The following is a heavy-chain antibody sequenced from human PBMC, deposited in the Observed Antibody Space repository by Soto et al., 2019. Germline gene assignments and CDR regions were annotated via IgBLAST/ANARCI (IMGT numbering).Heavy chain of an antibody. CDR3: ARAWYDIPTGYPVPYYYGMDV. J-gene: IGHJ6*02. D-gene: IGHD3-9*01. CDR2: ISSSSSYI. CDR1: GFTFSSYS. V-gene: IGHV3-21*01. Sequence: PGGSLRLSCAASGFTFSSYSMNWVRQAPGKGLEWVSSISSSSSYIYYADSVKGRFTISRDNAKNSLYLQMNSLRAEDTAVYYCARAWYDIPTGYPVPYYYGMDVWGQGTTVTVSS.